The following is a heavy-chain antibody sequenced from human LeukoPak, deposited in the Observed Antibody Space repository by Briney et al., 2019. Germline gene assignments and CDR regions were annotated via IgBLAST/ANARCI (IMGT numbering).Heavy chain of an antibody. CDR2: FDPEDGET. Sequence: ASVKVSCKVSGYTLTELSMHWVRQAPGKGLEWMGGFDPEDGETIYAQKFQGRVTMTEDTSTDTAYMELSSLRAEDTAVYYCARVYYQDSGTSYRHLDYWGQGTLVTVSS. D-gene: IGHD3-22*01. J-gene: IGHJ4*02. V-gene: IGHV1-24*01. CDR1: GYTLTELS. CDR3: ARVYYQDSGTSYRHLDY.